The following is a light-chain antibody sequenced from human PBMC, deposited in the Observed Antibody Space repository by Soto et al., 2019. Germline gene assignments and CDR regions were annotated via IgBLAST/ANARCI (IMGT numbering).Light chain of an antibody. V-gene: IGKV3-20*01. J-gene: IGKJ4*01. Sequence: EIVLTQSPGTLSLSPGDRATLSCRASQSVTSNYLAWYQQKPGQAPRLLLYGASRRAIGIPDRFSGSGSGTDFTLTISRLEPEDFAVYYFQQYDTSPPLTFGGGTKVEIK. CDR2: GAS. CDR3: QQYDTSPPLT. CDR1: QSVTSNY.